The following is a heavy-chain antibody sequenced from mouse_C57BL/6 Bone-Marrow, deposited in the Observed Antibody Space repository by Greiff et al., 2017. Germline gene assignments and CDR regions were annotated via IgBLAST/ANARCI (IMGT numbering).Heavy chain of an antibody. V-gene: IGHV1-15*01. D-gene: IGHD2-5*01. Sequence: QVQLQQSGAELVRPGASVTLSCKASGYTFTDYEMHWVKQTPVHGLEWIGAIDPETGGTAYNQKFKGKAILTADKSSSTAYMELRSLTSEDSAVYYCTSSGVYSNSAWFAYWGQGTLVTVSA. CDR3: TSSGVYSNSAWFAY. J-gene: IGHJ3*01. CDR1: GYTFTDYE. CDR2: IDPETGGT.